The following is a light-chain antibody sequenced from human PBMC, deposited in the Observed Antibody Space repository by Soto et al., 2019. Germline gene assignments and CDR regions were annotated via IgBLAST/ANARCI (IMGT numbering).Light chain of an antibody. Sequence: QSALTRPASVSGSPGQSITISCTGTSSDVGGYNYVSWYQHHPGKAPKLILFGVSDRPSGVSLRFSGSKSGNTASLTISGLQAEDAAEYYCCSYTSFSTVVFGGGTKLTVL. J-gene: IGLJ2*01. CDR1: SSDVGGYNY. V-gene: IGLV2-14*01. CDR3: CSYTSFSTVV. CDR2: GVS.